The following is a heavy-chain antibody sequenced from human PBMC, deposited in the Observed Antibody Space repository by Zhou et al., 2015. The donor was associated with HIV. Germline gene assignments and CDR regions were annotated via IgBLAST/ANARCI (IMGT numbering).Heavy chain of an antibody. J-gene: IGHJ4*02. CDR3: ARDRNAMLRGATTPKFDF. CDR2: ISPYNDNT. V-gene: IGHV1-18*01. D-gene: IGHD3-10*01. Sequence: QVQLVQSGAEVKKPGASVKVSCKASGYTFTSYGVSWVRQAPGQGLEWVGWISPYNDNTNYAQNLQGRVTMTTDTSTNTAYMELRSLKSDDTAVYYCARDRNAMLRGATTPKFDFWGQGTLVSVSS. CDR1: GYTFTSYG.